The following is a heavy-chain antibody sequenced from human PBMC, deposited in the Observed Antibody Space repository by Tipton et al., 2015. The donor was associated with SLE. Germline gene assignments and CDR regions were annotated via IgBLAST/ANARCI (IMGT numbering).Heavy chain of an antibody. CDR1: GFTFSSYE. CDR3: ARVAVAEDFDY. Sequence: SLRLSCAASGFTFSSYEMDWVRQAPGKGLEWVSYISSSGSTIYYADSVKGRFTIPRDNAKNSLYLQMNSLRAEDTAVYYCARVAVAEDFDYWGQGTLVTVSS. D-gene: IGHD6-19*01. J-gene: IGHJ4*02. V-gene: IGHV3-48*03. CDR2: ISSSGSTI.